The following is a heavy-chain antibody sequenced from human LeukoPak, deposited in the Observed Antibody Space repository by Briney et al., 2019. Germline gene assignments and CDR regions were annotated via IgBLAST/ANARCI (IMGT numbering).Heavy chain of an antibody. J-gene: IGHJ5*02. D-gene: IGHD3-22*01. Sequence: ASVKVSCKASGGTFSSYAISWVRQATGQGLEWMGWMNPNSGNTGYAQKFQGRVTITRNTSISTAYMELSSLRSEDTAVYYCARGGGSSGYFRWFDPWGQGTLVTVSS. V-gene: IGHV1-8*03. CDR1: GGTFSSYA. CDR3: ARGGGSSGYFRWFDP. CDR2: MNPNSGNT.